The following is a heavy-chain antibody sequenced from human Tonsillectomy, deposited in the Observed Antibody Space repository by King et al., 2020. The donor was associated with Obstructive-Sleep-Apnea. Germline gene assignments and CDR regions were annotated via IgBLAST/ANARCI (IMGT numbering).Heavy chain of an antibody. CDR2: ISGGGVTA. J-gene: IGHJ4*02. V-gene: IGHV3-23*04. D-gene: IGHD6-6*01. CDR3: ATKYYSSSGFDY. CDR1: GFTFSSYA. Sequence: VQLVESGGGLVQPGGSLRLSCAGSGFTFSSYAMSWVRPAPGKGLEWVSAISGGGVTAYYADSVKGRCTNSRDNSKDTLYLQMNTLRGEDTAVYYCATKYYSSSGFDYWGQGTLVTVSS.